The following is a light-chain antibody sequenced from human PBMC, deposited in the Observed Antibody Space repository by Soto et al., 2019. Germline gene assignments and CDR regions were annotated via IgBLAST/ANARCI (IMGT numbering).Light chain of an antibody. CDR2: EVR. V-gene: IGLV2-14*01. Sequence: QSALTQPASVSGSPGQSITTSCAGTIRDVGAYNLVSWYQQYPGRAPQLILYEVRNRPSGISFRFSGFKSGNTASLTISGLQAEDEADYYCSSFTSKSTLIFGGGTK. J-gene: IGLJ2*01. CDR1: IRDVGAYNL. CDR3: SSFTSKSTLI.